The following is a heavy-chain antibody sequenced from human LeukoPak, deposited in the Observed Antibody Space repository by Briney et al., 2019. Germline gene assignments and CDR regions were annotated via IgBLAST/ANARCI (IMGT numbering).Heavy chain of an antibody. D-gene: IGHD3-9*01. CDR1: GDSITSDY. J-gene: IGHJ4*02. Sequence: PSETLSLTCTVSGDSITSDYWSWIRQPPGKGLEWIGYIYHSGNTNYNPSLKSRVTISIDTSNNNFSLKLSSVTAADTAVYFCARLSDRILGSYFFDNWGQGTLVTVSS. CDR3: ARLSDRILGSYFFDN. V-gene: IGHV4-59*08. CDR2: IYHSGNT.